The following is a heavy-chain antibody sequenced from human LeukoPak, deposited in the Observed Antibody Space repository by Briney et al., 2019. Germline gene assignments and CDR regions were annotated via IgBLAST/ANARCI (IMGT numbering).Heavy chain of an antibody. Sequence: SETLSLTCTVSGGSVSRGSYYWSWTRQPPGKGLEWIGYIHHSGTTNYSPSLKSRVTISVDMSKNQFSLKLSSVTAANTAVYYCATDNSYGSGSYYTWGQGTLVTVSS. V-gene: IGHV4-61*01. J-gene: IGHJ4*02. CDR2: IHHSGTT. D-gene: IGHD3-10*01. CDR3: ATDNSYGSGSYYT. CDR1: GGSVSRGSYY.